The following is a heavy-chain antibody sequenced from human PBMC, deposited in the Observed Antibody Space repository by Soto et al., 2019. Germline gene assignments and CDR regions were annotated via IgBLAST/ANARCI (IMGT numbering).Heavy chain of an antibody. CDR3: AAPPRY. D-gene: IGHD6-6*01. J-gene: IGHJ4*02. V-gene: IGHV4-59*01. CDR2: IYDSGST. Sequence: TLSLTCTVSGGSISSYYWSWIRQPPGKGLEWIGYIYDSGSTNYDPSLKSRVTISVDTSKNQFSLKLTSVTAADTAVYYCAAPPRYWGQGTLVTVSS. CDR1: GGSISSYY.